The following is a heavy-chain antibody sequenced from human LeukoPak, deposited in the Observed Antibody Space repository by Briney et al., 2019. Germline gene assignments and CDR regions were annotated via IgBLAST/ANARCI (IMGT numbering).Heavy chain of an antibody. CDR1: GYSISSGYY. D-gene: IGHD5-24*01. CDR2: IYHSGST. V-gene: IGHV4-38-2*02. CDR3: ARDRGMATRTNPDY. Sequence: SETLSLTCTVSGYSISSGYYWGWIRQPPGKGLEWIGNIYHSGSTYYNPSLKSRVTISVDTSNNQFSLKLSSVTAADTAVYYCARDRGMATRTNPDYWGQGTLVTVSS. J-gene: IGHJ4*02.